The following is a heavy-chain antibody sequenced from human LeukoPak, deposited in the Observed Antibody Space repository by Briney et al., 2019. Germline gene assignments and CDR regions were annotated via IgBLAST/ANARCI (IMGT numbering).Heavy chain of an antibody. CDR1: GYTFSSYG. CDR2: ISAYNGDT. Sequence: ASVKVSCKASGYTFSSYGISWVRQAPGQGLEWMGWISAYNGDTHYAQKFQGRVTMTTDTSTSTAYMELRSLRSDDTAMYYCARRGGKNYGDYLLYYYYMDVWGKGTTVTVSS. CDR3: ARRGGKNYGDYLLYYYYMDV. J-gene: IGHJ6*03. V-gene: IGHV1-18*01. D-gene: IGHD4-17*01.